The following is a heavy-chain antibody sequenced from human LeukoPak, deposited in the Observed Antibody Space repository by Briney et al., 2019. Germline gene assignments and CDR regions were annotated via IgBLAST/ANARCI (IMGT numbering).Heavy chain of an antibody. D-gene: IGHD3-3*01. CDR3: ARGPSWSGYDY. J-gene: IGHJ4*02. CDR2: IYYSGST. V-gene: IGHV4-59*01. Sequence: PSETLSLTCTVSDGSISSYYWSWIRQPPGKGLEWIGYIYYSGSTNYNPSLKSRVTISVDTSKNQFSLKLSSVTAADTAVYYCARGPSWSGYDYWGQGTLVTVSS. CDR1: DGSISSYY.